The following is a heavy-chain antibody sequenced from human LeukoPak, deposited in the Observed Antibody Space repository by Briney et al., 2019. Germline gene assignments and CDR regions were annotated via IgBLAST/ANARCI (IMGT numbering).Heavy chain of an antibody. V-gene: IGHV1-24*01. CDR1: GYTGIELS. D-gene: IGHD3-3*01. J-gene: IGHJ3*02. CDR2: FDPEDGET. CDR3: ATHTISGVVTYASLI. Sequence: ASVKVSCKLSGYTGIELSMHWVRQVPGKGLEWMGGFDPEDGETRYAQKFQGRVTMTEDTSTDTAYMELSRLTSEDTAVYYCATHTISGVVTYASLIWGRGTLVTVSS.